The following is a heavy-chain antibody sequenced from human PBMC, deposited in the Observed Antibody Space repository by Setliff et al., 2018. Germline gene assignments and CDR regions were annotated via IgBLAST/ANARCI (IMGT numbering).Heavy chain of an antibody. Sequence: SETLSLTCIVSGGSISSYYWTWIRQPPGKGLEWIGYIYYSGSTNYNPSLESRVTISVDTSKNQFSLRMTSVTAADTAVYYCARVTMGGDFDAWGQGTLGTAPQ. V-gene: IGHV4-59*01. CDR1: GGSISSYY. D-gene: IGHD1-26*01. CDR3: ARVTMGGDFDA. J-gene: IGHJ4*02. CDR2: IYYSGST.